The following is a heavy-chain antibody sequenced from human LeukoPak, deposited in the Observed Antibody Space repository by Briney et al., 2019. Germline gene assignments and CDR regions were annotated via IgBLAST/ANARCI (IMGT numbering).Heavy chain of an antibody. D-gene: IGHD6-13*01. J-gene: IGHJ4*02. CDR1: GFTFSSYA. CDR3: AKGQQGPQQLVTNYFDY. CDR2: ISGSGGST. Sequence: GGSLRLSCAASGFTFSSYAMSWVRQAPGKGLEWVSAISGSGGSTYYADSVKGRFTISRDNSKNTLYLQMNSLRAEDTAVYYCAKGQQGPQQLVTNYFDYWGQGTLVTVSS. V-gene: IGHV3-23*01.